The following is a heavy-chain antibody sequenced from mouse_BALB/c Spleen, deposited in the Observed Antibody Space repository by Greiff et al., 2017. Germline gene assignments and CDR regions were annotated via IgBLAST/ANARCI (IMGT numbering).Heavy chain of an antibody. CDR2: IWAGGST. J-gene: IGHJ4*01. CDR3: ARVTGTSYAMDY. CDR1: GFSLTSYG. V-gene: IGHV2-9*02. Sequence: VKLVESGPGLVAPSQSLSITCTVSGFSLTSYGVHWVRQPPGKGLEWLGVIWAGGSTNYNSALMSRLSISKDNSKSQVFLKMNSLQTDDTAMYYCARVTGTSYAMDYWGQGTSVTVSS. D-gene: IGHD4-1*01.